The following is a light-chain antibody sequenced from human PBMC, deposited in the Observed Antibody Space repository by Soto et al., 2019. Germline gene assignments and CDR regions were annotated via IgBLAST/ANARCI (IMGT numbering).Light chain of an antibody. CDR3: QQYDAWPLT. V-gene: IGKV3-15*01. CDR1: ESFSRN. J-gene: IGKJ4*01. CDR2: DAI. Sequence: EVVMTQSPATLSVSPGERATLSCRASESFSRNLAWYQQKPGQAPRLLIYDAIIRAADVPARFRGSWSGTEFTLTINSLQSEDFAVYYCQQYDAWPLTFGGGTKVDI.